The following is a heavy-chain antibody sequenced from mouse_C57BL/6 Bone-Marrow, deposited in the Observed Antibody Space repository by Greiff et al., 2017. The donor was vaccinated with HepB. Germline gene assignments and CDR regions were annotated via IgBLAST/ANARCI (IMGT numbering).Heavy chain of an antibody. D-gene: IGHD2-3*01. V-gene: IGHV3-3*01. Sequence: VQLQQSGPSLVRPSQTLSLTCTVTGFSINSDCYWIWIRQFPGNKLEYIGYTFYSGITYYNPSLESRTYITRDTSKDQFSLKLSSVTTEDTATYYCAARWLLRRYAMDYWGQGTSVTVSS. J-gene: IGHJ4*01. CDR1: GFSINSDCY. CDR3: AARWLLRRYAMDY. CDR2: TFYSGIT.